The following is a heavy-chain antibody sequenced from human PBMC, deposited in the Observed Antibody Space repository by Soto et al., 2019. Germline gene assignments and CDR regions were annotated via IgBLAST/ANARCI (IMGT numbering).Heavy chain of an antibody. J-gene: IGHJ4*02. CDR3: ARGITIFGVVQDSASTPGDY. V-gene: IGHV3-11*01. Sequence: QVQLVESGGGLVKPGGSLRLSCAASGFTFSDYYMSWTRQAPGKGLEWVSYISSSGSTIYYADSVKGRFTISRDNAKKSLYLQMNSLRAEDTAVYYCARGITIFGVVQDSASTPGDYWGQGTLVTVSS. CDR1: GFTFSDYY. D-gene: IGHD3-3*01. CDR2: ISSSGSTI.